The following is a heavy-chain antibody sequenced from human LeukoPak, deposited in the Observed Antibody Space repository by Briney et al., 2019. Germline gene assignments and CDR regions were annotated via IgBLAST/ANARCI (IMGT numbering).Heavy chain of an antibody. CDR3: AKDMVSRATNFDC. CDR2: ISPSNISS. J-gene: IGHJ4*02. D-gene: IGHD1-26*01. V-gene: IGHV3-23*01. CDR1: GFTFSNYA. Sequence: GGSLRLSCAASGFTFSNYAISWVRQAPGKGLEWVSSISPSNISSYYADSVRGRFTISRDNSKNTLYLQMNSLRAEDTAVYYCAKDMVSRATNFDCWGQGTLVSVSS.